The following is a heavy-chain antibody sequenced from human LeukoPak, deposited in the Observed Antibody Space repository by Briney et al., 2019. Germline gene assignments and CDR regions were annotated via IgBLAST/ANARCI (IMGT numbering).Heavy chain of an antibody. D-gene: IGHD3-22*01. CDR3: ARGVYYDSSGSAFDI. Sequence: GASVKVSCKASGYTFTGYYMHRVRQAPGQGLEWMGWINPNSGGTNYAQRFQGRVTMTRDTSISTAYMELSRLRSDDTAVYYCARGVYYDSSGSAFDIWGQGTMVTVSS. CDR1: GYTFTGYY. CDR2: INPNSGGT. J-gene: IGHJ3*02. V-gene: IGHV1-2*02.